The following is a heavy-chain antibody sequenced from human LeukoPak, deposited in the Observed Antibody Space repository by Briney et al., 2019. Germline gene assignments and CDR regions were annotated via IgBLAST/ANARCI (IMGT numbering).Heavy chain of an antibody. Sequence: ASVNVSCKASGHTFTGYYMHWVRQAPGQGLEWMGWINPNSGGTNYAQKFQGRVTMTRDTSISTAYMELSRLRSDDTAVYYCARGWSYYGSGSYYIDPHFDYWGQGTLVTVSS. CDR3: ARGWSYYGSGSYYIDPHFDY. V-gene: IGHV1-2*02. CDR1: GHTFTGYY. CDR2: INPNSGGT. J-gene: IGHJ4*02. D-gene: IGHD3-10*01.